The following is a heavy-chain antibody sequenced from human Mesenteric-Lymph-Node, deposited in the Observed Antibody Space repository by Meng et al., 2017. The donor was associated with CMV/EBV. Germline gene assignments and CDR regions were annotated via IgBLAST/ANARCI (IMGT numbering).Heavy chain of an antibody. D-gene: IGHD2-2*01. Sequence: GESLKISCKGSGHSFTSYWIGWVRQLPGKGLEWMGIIYPGDSDTRYSPSFQGQVTISADKSISTAYLQWSSLKASDTAMYYCARSPGYCSSTSCYWRVDHYYYGMDVWGQGTTVTVSS. CDR2: IYPGDSDT. J-gene: IGHJ6*02. CDR3: ARSPGYCSSTSCYWRVDHYYYGMDV. V-gene: IGHV5-51*01. CDR1: GHSFTSYW.